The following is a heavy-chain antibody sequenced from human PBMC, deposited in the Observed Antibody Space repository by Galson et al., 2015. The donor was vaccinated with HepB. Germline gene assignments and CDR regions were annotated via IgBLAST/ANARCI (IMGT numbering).Heavy chain of an antibody. CDR3: ARFMSGYSSSGLDY. V-gene: IGHV3-21*01. Sequence: SLRLSCAASGFTFSLYSMNWVRQAPGKGLEWVSYISTSSGYIYYADAVKGRFTISRDNAKNSLYLQMNGLTAEDTAVYFCARFMSGYSSSGLDYWGQGTLVTVSS. CDR2: ISTSSGYI. J-gene: IGHJ4*02. CDR1: GFTFSLYS. D-gene: IGHD6-13*01.